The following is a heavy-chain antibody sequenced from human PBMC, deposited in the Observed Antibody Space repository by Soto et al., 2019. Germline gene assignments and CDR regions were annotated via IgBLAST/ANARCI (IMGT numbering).Heavy chain of an antibody. J-gene: IGHJ5*02. D-gene: IGHD2-8*01. CDR1: GYTFTSYA. CDR2: INAGNGNT. CDR3: ARERGVSRWFDP. Sequence: GASVKVSCKASGYTFTSYAMHWVRQAPGQRLEWMGWINAGNGNTKYSQKFQGRVTITRDTSASTAYMELSSLRSEDTAVYYCARERGVSRWFDPWGQGTLVTVSS. V-gene: IGHV1-3*01.